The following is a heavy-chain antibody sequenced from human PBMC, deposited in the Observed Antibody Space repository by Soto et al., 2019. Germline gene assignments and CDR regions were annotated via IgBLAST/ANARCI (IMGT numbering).Heavy chain of an antibody. CDR3: ARGRTSIRYYYCIDV. V-gene: IGHV4-4*02. J-gene: IGHJ6*03. D-gene: IGHD1-7*01. Sequence: QVQLQESGPGLVKPSETLSLTCAVSGGSISSRNWWTWVRQPPGKGLEWIGEIFHNGNTKYNSSLKSRLTISVDESKNQFSLRLISVTAADTAVYFCARGRTSIRYYYCIDVWGKGTAVTVSS. CDR1: GGSISSRNW. CDR2: IFHNGNT.